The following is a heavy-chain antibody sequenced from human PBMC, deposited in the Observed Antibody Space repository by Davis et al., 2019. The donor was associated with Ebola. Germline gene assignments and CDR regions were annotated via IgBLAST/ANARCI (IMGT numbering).Heavy chain of an antibody. J-gene: IGHJ4*02. CDR3: ARGLYPWELDY. V-gene: IGHV4-34*01. Sequence: SETLSLTCAVYGGSFSGYYWSWIRQPPGKGLEWIGEINHSGSTNYNPSLKSRVTISVDTSKNQFSLKLSSVTAADTAVYYCARGLYPWELDYWGQGTQVTVSS. CDR2: INHSGST. CDR1: GGSFSGYY. D-gene: IGHD1-1*01.